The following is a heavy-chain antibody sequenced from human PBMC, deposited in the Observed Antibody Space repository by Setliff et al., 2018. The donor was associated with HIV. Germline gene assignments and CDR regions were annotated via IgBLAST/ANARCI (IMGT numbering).Heavy chain of an antibody. CDR2: IIWNSVGI. V-gene: IGHV3-9*01. CDR3: ASRASHGAFGM. CDR1: GIRFDTYA. J-gene: IGHJ3*02. Sequence: PGGSLRLSCAASGIRFDTYAMHWVRQAPGKGLEWVSGIIWNSVGIAYADSVKGRFTISRDNAKNSLYLQMNSLRAEDTALYYCASRASHGAFGMWGQGTMVTVSS.